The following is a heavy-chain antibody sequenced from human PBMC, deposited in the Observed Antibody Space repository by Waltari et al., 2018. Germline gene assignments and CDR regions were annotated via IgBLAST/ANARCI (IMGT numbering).Heavy chain of an antibody. CDR3: ARADSRDGYNYWQYFNY. Sequence: QVQLQESGPGLVKPSETLSLTCPVSGGSITNYFWSWIRQPPGKGLEWIGYIHDSGSTNYNPSLKSRVTISVDTSKNQFSLKLSSVTAGDTAVYYCARADSRDGYNYWQYFNYWGQGTRVTVAS. CDR1: GGSITNYF. J-gene: IGHJ4*02. CDR2: IHDSGST. D-gene: IGHD5-12*01. V-gene: IGHV4-59*01.